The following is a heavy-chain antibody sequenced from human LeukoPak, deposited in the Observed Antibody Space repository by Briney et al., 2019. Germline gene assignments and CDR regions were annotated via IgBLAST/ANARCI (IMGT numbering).Heavy chain of an antibody. CDR2: ISYDGSET. D-gene: IGHD3/OR15-3a*01. Sequence: SGGSLRLSCEVPRGFFIDYAMHWVRQTPAKGLEWLAVISYDGSETYYGDSVKGRFTISRDTSKSKLFLQMNNLRPDDTAHYYCSRSAVSYKYYFYGMDVWGLGTSVIVSS. J-gene: IGHJ6*02. CDR3: SRSAVSYKYYFYGMDV. CDR1: RGFFIDYA. V-gene: IGHV3-30*03.